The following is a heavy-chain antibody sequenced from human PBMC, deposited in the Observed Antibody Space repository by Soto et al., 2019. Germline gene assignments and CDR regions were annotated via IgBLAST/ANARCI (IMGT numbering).Heavy chain of an antibody. V-gene: IGHV3-21*01. D-gene: IGHD2-15*01. CDR3: ARRYCSGGSCYEYYFDY. CDR1: GFTFSSYS. CDR2: ISSSSSYI. Sequence: EVRLVESGGGLVKPGGSLRLSCAASGFTFSSYSMNWVRQAPGKGLEWVSSISSSSSYIYYADSVKGRFTISRDNAKNSLYLQMNSLRAEDTAVYYCARRYCSGGSCYEYYFDYWGQGTLVTVSS. J-gene: IGHJ4*02.